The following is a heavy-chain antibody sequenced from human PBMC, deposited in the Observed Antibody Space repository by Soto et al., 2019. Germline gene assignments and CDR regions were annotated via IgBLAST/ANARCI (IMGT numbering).Heavy chain of an antibody. J-gene: IGHJ5*02. Sequence: QITLKESGPPLVKPTQTLTLTCTFSGFSLTTRGVGVGWIRQPPGKALECLALIYWDDDKRYSPSLQSRLSITKDTSKNQVVLIMTNVDPVDTATYYCAHIPNYYQYDWFDPWGQGTLVSVSS. D-gene: IGHD3-16*01. CDR1: GFSLTTRGVG. CDR2: IYWDDDK. V-gene: IGHV2-5*02. CDR3: AHIPNYYQYDWFDP.